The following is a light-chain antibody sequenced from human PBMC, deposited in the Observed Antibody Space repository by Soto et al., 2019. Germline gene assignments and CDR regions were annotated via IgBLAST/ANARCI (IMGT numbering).Light chain of an antibody. J-gene: IGKJ4*01. V-gene: IGKV1-39*01. CDR2: GAS. Sequence: EILRTQSPSSLSVSIGDRVTITCPASQNFNNYLDWYQQKPGKAPKLLMYGASTLQSGVPSRFSGSGSGTDFTLTISRLEPEDFAVYYCQQNGSTSLTFGRRSKVDIK. CDR1: QNFNNY. CDR3: QQNGSTSLT.